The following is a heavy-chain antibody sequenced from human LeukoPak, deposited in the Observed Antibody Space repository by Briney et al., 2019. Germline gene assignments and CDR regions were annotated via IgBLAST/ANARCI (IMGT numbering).Heavy chain of an antibody. CDR2: ISSSSSTI. CDR3: ARDQHDAFDI. Sequence: AGGSLRLSCAASGFTFSNYSMNWVRQTPGKGLEWVSYISSSSSTIYYADSVKGRFTISRDNAKNSLYLQMNSLRAEDTAVYYCARDQHDAFDIWGQGTMVTVSS. CDR1: GFTFSNYS. V-gene: IGHV3-48*01. D-gene: IGHD6-13*01. J-gene: IGHJ3*02.